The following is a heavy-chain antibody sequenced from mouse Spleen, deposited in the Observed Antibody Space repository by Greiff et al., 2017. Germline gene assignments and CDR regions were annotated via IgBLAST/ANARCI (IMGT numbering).Heavy chain of an antibody. J-gene: IGHJ3*01. CDR3: ARQTMITTAWFAY. D-gene: IGHD2-4*01. Sequence: DVQLVESGGGLVKLGGSLKLSCVASGFTFSSYAMSWVRQTPEKRLEWVATISSGGGNTYYPDSVKGRFTISRDNAKNTLYLQMSSLKSEDTAMYYCARQTMITTAWFAYWGQGTLVTVSA. V-gene: IGHV5-9-3*01. CDR1: GFTFSSYA. CDR2: ISSGGGNT.